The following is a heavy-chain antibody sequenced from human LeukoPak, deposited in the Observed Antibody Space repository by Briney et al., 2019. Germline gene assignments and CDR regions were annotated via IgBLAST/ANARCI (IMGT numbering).Heavy chain of an antibody. CDR2: VSGSGGST. V-gene: IGHV3-23*01. CDR1: GFTFSSYA. CDR3: AKEWYFDWLVPYFDY. Sequence: PGGSLRLSCAASGFTFSSYAMSWVRQAPGKGLEWVSAVSGSGGSTYYADSVKGRFTISRDNSKNTLYLQMNSLRAEDTAVYYCAKEWYFDWLVPYFDYWGREPWSPSPQ. D-gene: IGHD3-9*01. J-gene: IGHJ4*02.